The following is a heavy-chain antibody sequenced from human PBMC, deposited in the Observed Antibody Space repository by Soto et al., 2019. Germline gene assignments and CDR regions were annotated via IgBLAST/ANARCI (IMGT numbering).Heavy chain of an antibody. V-gene: IGHV1-3*01. Sequence: ALVKGSCKASGYTFTTYAMHWVRQAPGQRLEWMGWINAGNGNTKYSQNFQGRVTITRDTSASTAYMELSSLRSEDTAVYYCARGDIVATIGDSYDAFDIWGQGTMVTVSS. J-gene: IGHJ3*02. CDR3: ARGDIVATIGDSYDAFDI. D-gene: IGHD5-12*01. CDR1: GYTFTTYA. CDR2: INAGNGNT.